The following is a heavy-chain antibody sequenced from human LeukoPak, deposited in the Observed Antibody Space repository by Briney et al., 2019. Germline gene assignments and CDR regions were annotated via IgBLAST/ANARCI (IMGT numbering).Heavy chain of an antibody. Sequence: PGGSLRLSCAASGFTFSSYAMSWVRHATGKGLEWVSAIGTAGDTYYPGSVKGRFTISRENAKNSLYLQMNSLRAGDTAVYYCARGTYYYDSSGYYPGYYFDYWGQGTLVTVSS. CDR3: ARGTYYYDSSGYYPGYYFDY. CDR1: GFTFSSYA. J-gene: IGHJ4*02. D-gene: IGHD3-22*01. V-gene: IGHV3-13*01. CDR2: IGTAGDT.